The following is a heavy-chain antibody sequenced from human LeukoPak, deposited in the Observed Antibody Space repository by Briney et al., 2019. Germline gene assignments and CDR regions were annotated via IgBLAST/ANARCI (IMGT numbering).Heavy chain of an antibody. J-gene: IGHJ4*02. D-gene: IGHD6-13*01. CDR3: AKDHGVAAAGIPKWFDY. Sequence: GGSLRLFCAASGFTFSSYAMSWVRQAPGKGLEWVSAISGSGGSTYYADSVKGRFTISRDNSKNTLYLQMNSLRAEDTAVYYCAKDHGVAAAGIPKWFDYWGQGTLVTVSS. CDR1: GFTFSSYA. CDR2: ISGSGGST. V-gene: IGHV3-23*01.